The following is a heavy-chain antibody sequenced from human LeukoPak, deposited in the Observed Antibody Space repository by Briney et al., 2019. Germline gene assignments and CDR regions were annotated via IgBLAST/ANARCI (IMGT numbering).Heavy chain of an antibody. D-gene: IGHD5-24*01. V-gene: IGHV1-8*01. CDR3: AIRRWLQLDY. J-gene: IGHJ4*02. Sequence: XVXXXXXQGLEWMGWMNPNSGNTGYAQKFQGRVTMTRNTSISTAYMELSSLRSEDTAVYYCAIRRWLQLDYWGQGTLVTVSS. CDR2: MNPNSGNT.